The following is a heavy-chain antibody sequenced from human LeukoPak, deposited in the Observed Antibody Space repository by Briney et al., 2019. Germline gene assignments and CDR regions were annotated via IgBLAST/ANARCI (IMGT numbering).Heavy chain of an antibody. CDR1: GGSFSGYY. CDR2: INHSGST. CDR3: ARGGRGHIVVVPAALWFDP. J-gene: IGHJ5*02. V-gene: IGHV4-34*01. Sequence: SETLSLTCAVYGGSFSGYYWSWIRQPPGKGLEWIGEINHSGSTNYNPSLKSRVTISVDTSKNQFSLKLSSVTAADTAVYYCARGGRGHIVVVPAALWFDPWGQGTLVTVSS. D-gene: IGHD2-2*01.